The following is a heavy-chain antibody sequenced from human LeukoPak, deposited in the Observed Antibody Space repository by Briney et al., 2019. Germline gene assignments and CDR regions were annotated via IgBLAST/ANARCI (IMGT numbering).Heavy chain of an antibody. J-gene: IGHJ4*02. CDR2: IYYSGGT. V-gene: IGHV4-39*07. CDR1: GGSISSSSYY. Sequence: SETLSLTCTVSGGSISSSSYYWGWIRQPPGKGLEWIGSIYYSGGTYYNPSLKSRVTISVDTSKNQFSLKLSSVTAADTAVYYCARGPDSLWTPPREYYFDYWGQGTLVTVSS. CDR3: ARGPDSLWTPPREYYFDY. D-gene: IGHD2/OR15-2a*01.